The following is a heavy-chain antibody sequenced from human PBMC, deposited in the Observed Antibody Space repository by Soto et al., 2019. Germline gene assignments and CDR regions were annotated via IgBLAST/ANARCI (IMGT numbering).Heavy chain of an antibody. CDR2: ISSSSNTI. Sequence: EVQLVESGGGLVQPGGSLRLSCAASGFTFSRYHMNWVRQAPGKGLEWVSYISSSSNTIYYADSVKGRFTISRDNAKRSQYLQMNSLRDDDTAVYYCARIPGGMDVWGQGTTVTVYS. CDR1: GFTFSRYH. D-gene: IGHD2-2*02. J-gene: IGHJ6*02. V-gene: IGHV3-48*02. CDR3: ARIPGGMDV.